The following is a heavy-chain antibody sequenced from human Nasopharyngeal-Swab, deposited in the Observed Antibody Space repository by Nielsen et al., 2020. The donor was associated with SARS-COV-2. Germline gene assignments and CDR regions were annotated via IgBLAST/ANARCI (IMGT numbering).Heavy chain of an antibody. CDR3: ARGHGRLPGGMDV. CDR2: ISVGGPI. CDR1: GFTFRSYS. Sequence: GESLKISCAASGFTFRSYSMNWVRQAPGKGLEWVSHISVGGPIRYADSVKGRFTISRDNTKKLVFLQMNSLRGDDTAVYYCARGHGRLPGGMDVWGRRTMVTVSS. D-gene: IGHD5-24*01. J-gene: IGHJ6*02. V-gene: IGHV3-48*04.